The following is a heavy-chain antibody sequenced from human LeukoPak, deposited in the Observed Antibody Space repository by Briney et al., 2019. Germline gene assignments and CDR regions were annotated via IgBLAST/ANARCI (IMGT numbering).Heavy chain of an antibody. CDR1: GGSFSGYY. CDR2: INHSGST. D-gene: IGHD2-8*01. Sequence: SETLSLTCAVYGGSFSGYYWSWIRQPPGKGLEWIGEINHSGSTNYNPSLKSRVTISVDTSKNQFSLKLSSVTAADTAVYYCARGLGYCTNGVCYTGMFVDYWGQGTLVTVSS. V-gene: IGHV4-34*01. J-gene: IGHJ4*02. CDR3: ARGLGYCTNGVCYTGMFVDY.